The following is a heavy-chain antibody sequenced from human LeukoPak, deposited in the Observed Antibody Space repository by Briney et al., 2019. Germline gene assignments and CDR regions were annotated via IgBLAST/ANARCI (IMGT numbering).Heavy chain of an antibody. Sequence: SETLSLTCTVSGGSISTYYWSWIRQPPGKGLEWIGYMYNCWSTNFNPSLKSPVTISIDKSKNQVSLRLSSVTAADTAVYYCARQGSGGRSFDVWGQGTMVTVSS. J-gene: IGHJ3*01. CDR1: GGSISTYY. CDR3: ARQGSGGRSFDV. CDR2: MYNCWST. D-gene: IGHD1-26*01. V-gene: IGHV4-59*08.